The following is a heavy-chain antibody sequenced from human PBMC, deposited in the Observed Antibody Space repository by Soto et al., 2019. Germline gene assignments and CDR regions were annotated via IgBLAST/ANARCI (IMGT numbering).Heavy chain of an antibody. V-gene: IGHV3-30*18. CDR2: ISYDGSNK. CDR1: GFTFSSYG. Sequence: GGSLRLSCAASGFTFSSYGMHWVRQAPGKGLEWVAVISYDGSNKYYADSVKGRFTISRDNSKNTLYLQMNSLRAEDTVVFYCVKDACSGGSCYACPDYWGQGTLVTVSS. CDR3: VKDACSGGSCYACPDY. D-gene: IGHD2-15*01. J-gene: IGHJ4*02.